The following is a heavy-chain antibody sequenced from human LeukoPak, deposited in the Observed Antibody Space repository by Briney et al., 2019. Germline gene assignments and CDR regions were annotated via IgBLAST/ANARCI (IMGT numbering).Heavy chain of an antibody. CDR1: GGSISSSSYY. CDR2: IYYSGST. V-gene: IGHV4-39*07. D-gene: IGHD3-22*01. CDR3: ASGRHYDSSGYYYELAFDI. Sequence: SETLSLTCTVSGGSISSSSYYWGWIRQPPGKGLEWIGSIYYSGSTYYNPSLKSRVTISVDTSKNQFSLELSSVTAADTAVYYCASGRHYDSSGYYYELAFDIWGQGTMVTVSS. J-gene: IGHJ3*02.